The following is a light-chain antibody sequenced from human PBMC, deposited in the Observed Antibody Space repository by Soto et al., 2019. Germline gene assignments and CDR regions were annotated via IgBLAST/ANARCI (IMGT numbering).Light chain of an antibody. V-gene: IGLV1-40*01. CDR2: GNS. Sequence: QSVLTQPPSVSGAPGQRVTISCTGSSSNIGAGYDVHWYQQLPGTAPKLLIYGNSNRPSGVPDRFSGSKSGTSASLAITGLQAEDEADYYCQPYDSSLSGVVFAAGTKLTLL. CDR3: QPYDSSLSGVV. CDR1: SSNIGAGYD. J-gene: IGLJ2*01.